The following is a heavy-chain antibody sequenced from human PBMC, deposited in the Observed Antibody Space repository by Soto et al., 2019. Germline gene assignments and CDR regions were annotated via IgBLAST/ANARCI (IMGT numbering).Heavy chain of an antibody. D-gene: IGHD6-19*01. J-gene: IGHJ6*03. CDR1: GGSFSGYY. CDR2: INHSGST. Sequence: PSETLSLTCAVYGGSFSGYYWSWIRPPPGKGLEWIGEINHSGSTNYNPSLKSRVTISVDTSKNQFSLKLSSVTAADTAVYYCARVGQWLVKGIRYYYYYMDVWGKGTTVTVFS. V-gene: IGHV4-34*01. CDR3: ARVGQWLVKGIRYYYYYMDV.